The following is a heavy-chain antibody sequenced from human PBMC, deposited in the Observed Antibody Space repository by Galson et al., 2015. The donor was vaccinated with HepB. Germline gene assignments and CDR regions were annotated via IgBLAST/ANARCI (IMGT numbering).Heavy chain of an antibody. CDR3: AKVPDSSGWPEGWFDP. CDR1: GFTFSSYA. V-gene: IGHV3-23*01. J-gene: IGHJ5*02. CDR2: ISGSGGST. D-gene: IGHD6-19*01. Sequence: SLRLSCAASGFTFSSYAMSWVRQAPGKGLEWVSAISGSGGSTYYADSVKGRFTISRDNSKNTLYLQMNSLRAEDTAVYYCAKVPDSSGWPEGWFDPWGQGTLVAVSS.